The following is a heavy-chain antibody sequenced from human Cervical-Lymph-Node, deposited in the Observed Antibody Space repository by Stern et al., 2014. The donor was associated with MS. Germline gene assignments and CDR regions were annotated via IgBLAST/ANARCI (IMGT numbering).Heavy chain of an antibody. CDR1: GYTFTSYA. J-gene: IGHJ6*02. CDR3: ARGGSGSSNRFMDV. CDR2: INAGNGNT. Sequence: QVQLVQSGAEVKKPGASVKVSCKASGYTFTSYAMHWVRQAPGQRLEWMGCINAGNGNTKYSQKFQGRVTITRDTSASTAYMELSSLRSEDTAVYYCARGGSGSSNRFMDVWGQGTTVTVSS. V-gene: IGHV1-3*01. D-gene: IGHD6-19*01.